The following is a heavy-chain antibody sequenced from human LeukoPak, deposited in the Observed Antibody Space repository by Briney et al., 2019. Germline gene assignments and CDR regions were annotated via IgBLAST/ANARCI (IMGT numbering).Heavy chain of an antibody. V-gene: IGHV1-69*13. CDR1: GGTFSSYA. Sequence: ASVKVSCKASGGTFSSYAISWVRQAPGQGLEWMGGIIPIFGTANYAQKFQGRVTITADESTSTAYMGLSSLRSEDTAVCYCARIVPGTPPFDYWGQGTLVTVSS. CDR3: ARIVPGTPPFDY. J-gene: IGHJ4*02. D-gene: IGHD1-1*01. CDR2: IIPIFGTA.